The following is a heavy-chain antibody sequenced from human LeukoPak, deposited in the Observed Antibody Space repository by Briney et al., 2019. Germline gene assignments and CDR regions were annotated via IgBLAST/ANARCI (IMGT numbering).Heavy chain of an antibody. CDR2: IYYSGST. J-gene: IGHJ5*02. Sequence: SETLSLTCTVSGGSISSSSYYWGWIRQPPGKGLEWIGSIYYSGSTYYNPSLKSRVTISVDTSKNQFSLKLSSVTAADTAVYYCARDQHPIAAAGTWFDPWGQGTLVTVSS. D-gene: IGHD6-13*01. CDR1: GGSISSSSYY. V-gene: IGHV4-39*07. CDR3: ARDQHPIAAAGTWFDP.